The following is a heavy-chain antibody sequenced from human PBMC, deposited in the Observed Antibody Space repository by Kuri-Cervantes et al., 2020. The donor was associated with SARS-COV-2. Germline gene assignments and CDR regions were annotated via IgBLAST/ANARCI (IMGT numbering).Heavy chain of an antibody. Sequence: ESLKISCAVYGGSLSGSFWSWIRQSPGKGLEWIGEVNHNGGANYNPSLRSRVTISVDTSKTQFSLSLSSVTAADTAVYYCARSVHYDFWSGYYYWGQGTLVTVSS. D-gene: IGHD3-3*01. CDR2: VNHNGGA. CDR1: GGSLSGSF. V-gene: IGHV4-34*01. J-gene: IGHJ4*02. CDR3: ARSVHYDFWSGYYY.